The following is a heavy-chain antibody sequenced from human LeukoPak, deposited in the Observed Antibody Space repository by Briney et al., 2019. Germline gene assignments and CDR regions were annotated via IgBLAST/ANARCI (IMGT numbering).Heavy chain of an antibody. J-gene: IGHJ4*02. CDR1: GFTFSSYG. CDR3: TRDLANQNEAGGTY. V-gene: IGHV3-33*01. D-gene: IGHD1-14*01. Sequence: PGGSLRLSCAASGFTFSSYGMHWVRQAPGKGLEWVAVIWYDGSNKYYADSVKGRFTISRDNAKNTLYRHMNSLRAEDTAVYYCTRDLANQNEAGGTYWGQGTLVTVSS. CDR2: IWYDGSNK.